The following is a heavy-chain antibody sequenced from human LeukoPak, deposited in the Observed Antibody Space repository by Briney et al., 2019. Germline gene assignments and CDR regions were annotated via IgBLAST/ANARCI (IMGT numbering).Heavy chain of an antibody. D-gene: IGHD1-7*01. CDR1: GYTFTCYY. Sequence: GASVKVSCKASGYTFTCYYMHWVRQAPGQGLEWMGWINPNSGGTNYAQKFQGRVTMTRDTSISTAYMELSRLGSDDTAVYYCARGTGGLELLYWGQGSLVSVSS. J-gene: IGHJ4*02. V-gene: IGHV1-2*02. CDR2: INPNSGGT. CDR3: ARGTGGLELLY.